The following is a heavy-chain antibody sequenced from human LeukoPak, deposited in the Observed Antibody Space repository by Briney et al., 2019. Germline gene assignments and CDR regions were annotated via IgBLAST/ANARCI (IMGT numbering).Heavy chain of an antibody. D-gene: IGHD5-18*01. CDR1: GGSFSGYY. V-gene: IGHV4-34*01. Sequence: KPSETLSLTCAVYGGSFSGYYWSWIRQPPGKGLEWIGEINHSGSTNYNPSLKSRVTISVDTSKNQFSLKLSSVTAADTAVYYCARTEGYSYGNNWFDPWGQGTLVTVSS. CDR3: ARTEGYSYGNNWFDP. J-gene: IGHJ5*02. CDR2: INHSGST.